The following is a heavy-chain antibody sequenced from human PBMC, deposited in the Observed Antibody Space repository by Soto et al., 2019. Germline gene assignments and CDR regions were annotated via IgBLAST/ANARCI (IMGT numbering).Heavy chain of an antibody. CDR1: GFPFISYA. V-gene: IGHV3-23*01. Sequence: GGSLRLSCATSGFPFISYAMSWVRQAPGRGLEWVSTISGSGGNTYYADAVKGRFTITSDSSKNTVYLQMNSLRVDDTATYYCAKDPRSGWYNLGWFDSWGQRTPVTVSS. D-gene: IGHD6-19*01. CDR3: AKDPRSGWYNLGWFDS. CDR2: ISGSGGNT. J-gene: IGHJ5*01.